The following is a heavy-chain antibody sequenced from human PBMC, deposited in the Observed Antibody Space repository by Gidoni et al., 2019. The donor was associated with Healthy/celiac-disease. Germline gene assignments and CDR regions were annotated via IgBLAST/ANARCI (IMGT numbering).Heavy chain of an antibody. V-gene: IGHV3-53*01. CDR2: IYSGGST. CDR3: SYSSSPPGEYGMDV. J-gene: IGHJ6*02. D-gene: IGHD6-6*01. Sequence: EVQLVASGGGLIQPGGSLRLSCAASGLTVSSNYMSWVRQAPGKGLEWFSVIYSGGSTYYADSVKGRFTISRDNSKNTLYLQMNSLRAEDTAVYYCSYSSSPPGEYGMDVWGQGTTVTVSS. CDR1: GLTVSSNY.